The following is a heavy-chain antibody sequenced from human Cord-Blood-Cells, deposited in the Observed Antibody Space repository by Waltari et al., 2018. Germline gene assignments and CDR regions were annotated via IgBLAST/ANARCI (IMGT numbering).Heavy chain of an antibody. Sequence: QVQLVQSGDEVKKPGSSVKVSCKASGGTFSSYAISLVRQAPGPGPEWMGGIIPIFGTANYAQKFQGRVTITADESPSTAYMELSSLRSEDTAVYYCARDGSVQQLVPPYFDYWGQGTLVTVSS. CDR1: GGTFSSYA. J-gene: IGHJ4*02. D-gene: IGHD6-6*01. CDR2: IIPIFGTA. CDR3: ARDGSVQQLVPPYFDY. V-gene: IGHV1-69*01.